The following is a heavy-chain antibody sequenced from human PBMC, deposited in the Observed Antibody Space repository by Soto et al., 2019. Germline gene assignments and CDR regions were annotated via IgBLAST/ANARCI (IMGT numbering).Heavy chain of an antibody. J-gene: IGHJ5*02. CDR2: INHSGST. Sequence: PSETLSLTCAVYGGSFSGYYWSWIRQPPGKGLEWIGEINHSGSTNYNPSLKSRVTISVDTSKNQFSLKLSSVTAADTAVYYCARPAKYCSGGSCYDWFDPWGQGTLVTVSS. V-gene: IGHV4-34*01. CDR3: ARPAKYCSGGSCYDWFDP. D-gene: IGHD2-15*01. CDR1: GGSFSGYY.